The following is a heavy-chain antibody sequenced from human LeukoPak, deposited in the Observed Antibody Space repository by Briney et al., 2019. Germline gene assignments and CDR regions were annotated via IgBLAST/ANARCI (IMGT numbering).Heavy chain of an antibody. J-gene: IGHJ4*02. CDR1: GFTFSSYG. V-gene: IGHV3-33*01. CDR2: IWYDGSIL. D-gene: IGHD2-15*01. Sequence: PGGSLRLSCAASGFTFSSYGMHWVRQAPGQGLEWVAAIWYDGSILYYADSVKGRFTISRDNSKNTLYLQMDSLRADDTAVYYCARAGYCSGGSCYGSDYWGQGTLVSVSS. CDR3: ARAGYCSGGSCYGSDY.